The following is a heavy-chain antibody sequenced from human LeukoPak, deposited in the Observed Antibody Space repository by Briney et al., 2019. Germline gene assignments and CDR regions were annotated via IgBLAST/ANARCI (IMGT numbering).Heavy chain of an antibody. V-gene: IGHV3-48*03. CDR2: ISGSSSTI. J-gene: IGHJ4*02. Sequence: GGSLRLSCAASGFTFSSYEMNWVRQAPGKGLGWVSYISGSSSTIYYADSVKGRFTISRDNAKNSLYLQMNSLRAEDTGVYYCVISSGWKGGYYFDFWGQGTLVTVSA. D-gene: IGHD6-19*01. CDR3: VISSGWKGGYYFDF. CDR1: GFTFSSYE.